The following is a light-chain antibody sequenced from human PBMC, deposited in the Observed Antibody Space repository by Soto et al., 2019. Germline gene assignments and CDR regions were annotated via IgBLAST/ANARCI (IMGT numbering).Light chain of an antibody. J-gene: IGLJ1*01. CDR1: SSDFGSYNY. CDR3: RSYTDTTTRYV. CDR2: DVT. Sequence: QSVLTQPASVSGSPGQSITISCTGTSSDFGSYNYVSWYRQHPGKAPQLLIYDVTHRPAGVSSRFSGSKSDNTASLTISWLQAEDVADYYCRSYTDTTTRYVCGSATKVTVL. V-gene: IGLV2-14*03.